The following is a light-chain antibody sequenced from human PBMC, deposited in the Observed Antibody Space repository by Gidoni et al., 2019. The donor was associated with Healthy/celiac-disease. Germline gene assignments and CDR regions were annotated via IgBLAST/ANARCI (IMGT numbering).Light chain of an antibody. J-gene: IGLJ1*01. CDR2: QDS. CDR1: KLGDKY. Sequence: SYELTQPPSVSVSPGQTASITCSGDKLGDKYACWYQQKPGQSPVLVIYQDSKRPSGIPERFSGSNSGSTATLTISGTQAMDEADYYCQAWDSSTACYVFGTGTKVTVL. V-gene: IGLV3-1*01. CDR3: QAWDSSTACYV.